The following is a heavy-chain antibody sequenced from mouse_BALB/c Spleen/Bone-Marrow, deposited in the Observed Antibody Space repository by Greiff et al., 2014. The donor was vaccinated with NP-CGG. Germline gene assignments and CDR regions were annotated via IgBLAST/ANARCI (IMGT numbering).Heavy chain of an antibody. Sequence: VQLKQSGAELVRSGASVKLSCTASGFNIKDYYMHWVKQRPEQGLEWIGWIDPENGDTEYAPKFQGKATMTADTSSNTAYLQLSSLTSEDTAVYYCNAAIYYGNYSDVWGAGTTVTVSS. CDR2: IDPENGDT. CDR1: GFNIKDYY. V-gene: IGHV14-4*02. J-gene: IGHJ1*01. D-gene: IGHD2-1*01. CDR3: NAAIYYGNYSDV.